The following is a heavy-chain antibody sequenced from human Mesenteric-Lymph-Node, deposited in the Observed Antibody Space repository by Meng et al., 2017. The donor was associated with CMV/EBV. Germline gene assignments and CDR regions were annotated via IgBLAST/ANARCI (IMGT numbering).Heavy chain of an antibody. CDR3: ARTTGKDYFDY. CDR2: IYHSGSA. D-gene: IGHD4-17*01. CDR1: GGAISSGGYY. Sequence: CSGAGGAISSGGYYWSWIRQHPGKGLEWIGYIYHSGSAYRNPSLKNRVTISVDTSKNQFSLKLSSVTAADTAVYYCARTTGKDYFDYWGQGTLVTVSS. J-gene: IGHJ4*02. V-gene: IGHV4-31*03.